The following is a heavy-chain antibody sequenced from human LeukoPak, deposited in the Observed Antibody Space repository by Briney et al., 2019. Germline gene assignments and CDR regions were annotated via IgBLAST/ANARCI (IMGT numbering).Heavy chain of an antibody. CDR1: GGSISSSAYH. Sequence: SETLSLTCTVSGGSISSSAYHWGWIRQPPGKGLEWIGSIHYSGRTYYNPSLKSRVTISVRTSKNQFSLKLSSVTAADTAVYYCARSGGATITFGLAFDIWGQGTMVTVSS. CDR2: IHYSGRT. V-gene: IGHV4-39*01. J-gene: IGHJ3*02. D-gene: IGHD5-12*01. CDR3: ARSGGATITFGLAFDI.